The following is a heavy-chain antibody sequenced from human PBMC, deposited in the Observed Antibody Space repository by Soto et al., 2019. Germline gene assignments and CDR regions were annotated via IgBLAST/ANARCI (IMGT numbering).Heavy chain of an antibody. CDR2: INHSGST. Sequence: PSETLSLTCAVYGGSFSGYYWSWIRQPPGKGLEWIGEINHSGSTNYNPSLKSRVTISVDTSKNQFSLKLSSVTAADTAVYYCAREQQLNGNYFDYWGQGTLVTVPQ. D-gene: IGHD6-13*01. V-gene: IGHV4-34*01. CDR3: AREQQLNGNYFDY. J-gene: IGHJ4*02. CDR1: GGSFSGYY.